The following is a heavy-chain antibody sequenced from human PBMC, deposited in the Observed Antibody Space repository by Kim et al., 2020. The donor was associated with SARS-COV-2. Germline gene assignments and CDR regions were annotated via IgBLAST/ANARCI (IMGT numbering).Heavy chain of an antibody. D-gene: IGHD3-10*01. CDR2: TYYRSKWYN. V-gene: IGHV6-1*01. J-gene: IGHJ6*02. CDR1: GDSVSSNSAA. Sequence: SQTLSLTCVISGDSVSSNSAAWNWIRQSPSRGLEWLGRTYYRSKWYNDYAVSVKSRITINPDTSKNQFSLQLNSVTPEDTAVYYCARDYYGSGNFYYYYGMDVWGQGTTVTVSS. CDR3: ARDYYGSGNFYYYYGMDV.